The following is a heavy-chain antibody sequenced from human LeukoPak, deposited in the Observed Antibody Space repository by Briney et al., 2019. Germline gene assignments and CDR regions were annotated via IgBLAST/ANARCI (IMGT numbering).Heavy chain of an antibody. CDR3: ARQDIGSGYYDY. CDR2: IYYSGST. Sequence: SETLSLTCTVSGGSISSSSYYWGWIRQPPGKGLEWIGSIYYSGSTYYNPSLKSRVTISVDTSKNQFSLKVSSVTAADTAVYYYARQDIGSGYYDYWGQGTLVTVSS. CDR1: GGSISSSSYY. J-gene: IGHJ4*02. D-gene: IGHD3-22*01. V-gene: IGHV4-39*01.